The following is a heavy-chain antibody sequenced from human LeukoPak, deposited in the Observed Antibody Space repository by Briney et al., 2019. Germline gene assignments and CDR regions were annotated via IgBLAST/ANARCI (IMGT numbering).Heavy chain of an antibody. CDR2: ISSSSSHI. J-gene: IGHJ4*02. Sequence: PGGSLRLSCAASGFTFSSYSMNWVRQAPGKGLEWVSSISSSSSHIYYADSVLGRFTISRDNARNSLSLQMNSLRAEDTAVYYCARVVRSSWYGGIDYWGQGTLVTVSS. V-gene: IGHV3-21*01. D-gene: IGHD6-13*01. CDR3: ARVVRSSWYGGIDY. CDR1: GFTFSSYS.